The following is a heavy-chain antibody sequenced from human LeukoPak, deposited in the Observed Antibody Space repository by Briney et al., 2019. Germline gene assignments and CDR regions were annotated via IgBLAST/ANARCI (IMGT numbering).Heavy chain of an antibody. D-gene: IGHD4-17*01. Sequence: PSETLSLTCGVYGGSFSDYYWSWIRQPPGKGLEWIGYIYYSGSTNYNPSLKSRVTISVDTSKNQFSLKLSSVTAADTAVYYCARVSPNTVTTLQYFDYWGQGTLVTVSS. CDR1: GGSFSDYY. J-gene: IGHJ4*02. CDR3: ARVSPNTVTTLQYFDY. CDR2: IYYSGST. V-gene: IGHV4-59*01.